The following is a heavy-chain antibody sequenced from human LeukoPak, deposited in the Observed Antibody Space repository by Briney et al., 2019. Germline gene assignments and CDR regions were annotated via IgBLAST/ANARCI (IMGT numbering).Heavy chain of an antibody. D-gene: IGHD3-10*01. V-gene: IGHV4-34*01. CDR1: GGSFSGYY. Sequence: PSETLSLTCAVYGGSFSGYYWSWIRQPPGKGLGWIGEINHSGSTNYNPSLKSRVTISVDRSKNQFSLKLSSVTAADTAVYYCARAKMVRGVVWYFDLWGRGTLVTVSS. J-gene: IGHJ2*01. CDR3: ARAKMVRGVVWYFDL. CDR2: INHSGST.